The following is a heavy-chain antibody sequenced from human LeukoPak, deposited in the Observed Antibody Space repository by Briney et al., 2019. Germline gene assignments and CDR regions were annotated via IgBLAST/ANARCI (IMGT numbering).Heavy chain of an antibody. Sequence: GGSLRLSCAASGFTFDDYAMHWVRQAPGKGLEWVSGISWNSGSIGYADSVKGRFTISRDNAKNSLYLQMNSLRAEDTALYYCARASEHYDSSGYTDAFDIWGQGTMVTVSS. D-gene: IGHD3-22*01. CDR3: ARASEHYDSSGYTDAFDI. J-gene: IGHJ3*02. V-gene: IGHV3-9*01. CDR2: ISWNSGSI. CDR1: GFTFDDYA.